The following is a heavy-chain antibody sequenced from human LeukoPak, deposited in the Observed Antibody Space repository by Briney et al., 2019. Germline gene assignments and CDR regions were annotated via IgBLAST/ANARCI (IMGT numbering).Heavy chain of an antibody. CDR2: INHSGST. Sequence: PSETLSLTCAVYGGSFSGYYWSWIRQPPGKGLEWIGEINHSGSTNYNPSLKSRVIVSIDTSKNQFSLKLSSVTAADTAVYYCARSDYYETSGYYLIDYWGQGTLVTVSS. CDR3: ARSDYYETSGYYLIDY. V-gene: IGHV4-34*01. D-gene: IGHD3-22*01. J-gene: IGHJ4*02. CDR1: GGSFSGYY.